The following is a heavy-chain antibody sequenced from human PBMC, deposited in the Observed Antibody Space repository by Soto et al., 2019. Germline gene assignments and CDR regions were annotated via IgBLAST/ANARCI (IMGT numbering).Heavy chain of an antibody. Sequence: QVQLVQSGAEVKKPGASVKVSCKASGYTFTSYGISWVRQAPGQGLEWMGWISAYNGNTNYAQKLQGIDTVTTETSTSTAYMELRSLRSDDTAVYYCARGTRYYYGSESSGGMDVWGQGTTVTVSS. CDR3: ARGTRYYYGSESSGGMDV. D-gene: IGHD3-10*01. J-gene: IGHJ6*02. CDR2: ISAYNGNT. V-gene: IGHV1-18*04. CDR1: GYTFTSYG.